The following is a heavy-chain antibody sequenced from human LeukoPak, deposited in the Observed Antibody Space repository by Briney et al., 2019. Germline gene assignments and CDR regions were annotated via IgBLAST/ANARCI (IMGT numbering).Heavy chain of an antibody. D-gene: IGHD4-17*01. V-gene: IGHV3-30*18. CDR2: ISSDGTKK. CDR3: AKDGYGVLDY. Sequence: PGGSLRLSCAVSGFTLNSYGKHWVRQAPGKGLEWVADISSDGTKKYYADSVKGRFTISRENSQNTLYLQMNSLRDEDTAVYYCAKDGYGVLDYWGQGTLVTVSS. J-gene: IGHJ4*02. CDR1: GFTLNSYG.